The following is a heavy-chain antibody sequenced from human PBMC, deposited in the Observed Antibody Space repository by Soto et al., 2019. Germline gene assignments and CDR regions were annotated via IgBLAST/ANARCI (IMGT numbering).Heavy chain of an antibody. D-gene: IGHD3-9*01. CDR3: AREYDILNWFDP. Sequence: GVLRLSCAASGFTFSSYSMNWVRQAPGKGLEWVSYISSSSSTIYYADSVKGRFTISRDNAKNSLYLQMNSLRDEDTAVYYCAREYDILNWFDPWGQGTLVTVSS. V-gene: IGHV3-48*02. J-gene: IGHJ5*02. CDR1: GFTFSSYS. CDR2: ISSSSSTI.